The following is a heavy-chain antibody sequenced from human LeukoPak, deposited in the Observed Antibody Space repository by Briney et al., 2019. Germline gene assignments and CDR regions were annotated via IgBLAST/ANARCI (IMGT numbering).Heavy chain of an antibody. J-gene: IGHJ4*02. Sequence: GESPKIPSKGSGYSFTSYWIGWVRQMPGKGLEWMGIIYPGDSDTRYSPSFQGQVTISADKSISTAYLQWSSLKASDTAMYYCATAYSSGWYYFDYWGQGTLVSVSS. V-gene: IGHV5-51*01. CDR2: IYPGDSDT. D-gene: IGHD6-19*01. CDR3: ATAYSSGWYYFDY. CDR1: GYSFTSYW.